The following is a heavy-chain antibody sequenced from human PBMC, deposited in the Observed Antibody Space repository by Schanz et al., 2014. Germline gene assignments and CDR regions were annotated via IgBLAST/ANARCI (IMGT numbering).Heavy chain of an antibody. D-gene: IGHD2-2*01. CDR1: GFTVSSNY. CDR2: ISDSGDST. Sequence: VHLVESGGGLVQPGGSLRLSCAASGFTVSSNYMTWIRQAPGKGLEWVSDISDSGDSTHYADSVKGRFTISRDNAKNSLFLQMNSLSAEDTAVYYCAKVAPAATYLDSWGLGTLVTVSS. V-gene: IGHV3-11*01. J-gene: IGHJ4*02. CDR3: AKVAPAATYLDS.